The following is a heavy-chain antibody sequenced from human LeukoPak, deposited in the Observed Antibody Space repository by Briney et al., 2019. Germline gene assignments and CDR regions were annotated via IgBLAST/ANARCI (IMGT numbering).Heavy chain of an antibody. D-gene: IGHD3-10*01. CDR1: SYSISSDYY. V-gene: IGHV4-38-2*01. CDR2: IHHSGST. CDR3: VTCRAYIRGGFDF. J-gene: IGHJ4*02. Sequence: SETLSLTCSVSSYSISSDYYWNWIRQSPGKGLEWIGSIHHSGSTYYNPSLKSRVTVSVHTSKNQFSLRLSSVTAADTAVYYCVTCRAYIRGGFDFWGQGALVTVSS.